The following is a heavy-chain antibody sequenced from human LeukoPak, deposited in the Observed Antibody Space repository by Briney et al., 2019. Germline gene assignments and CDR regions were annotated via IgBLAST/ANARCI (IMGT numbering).Heavy chain of an antibody. CDR2: IKPDGSEK. Sequence: GGSLRLSCAASGFVFSASYMSWVRKAPGKGLEWVATIKPDGSEKYHVDSVSGRFTISRDNTNDSRFLQMNSLRVDDTAVYYCVRGGTYWTVSWGQGTLVNVS. CDR1: GFVFSASY. CDR3: VRGGTYWTVS. V-gene: IGHV3-7*01. J-gene: IGHJ5*01.